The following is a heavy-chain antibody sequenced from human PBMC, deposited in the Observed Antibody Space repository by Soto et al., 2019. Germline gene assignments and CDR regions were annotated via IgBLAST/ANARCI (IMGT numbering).Heavy chain of an antibody. Sequence: ASVKVSCKASGYTFTGYYMHWVRQAPGQGLEWMGWINPNSGGTNYAQKFQGWVTMTRDTSISTAYMELSRLRSDDTAVYYCARDHPEAAGTSGWFDPGGKGTLVTVSS. CDR1: GYTFTGYY. CDR2: INPNSGGT. V-gene: IGHV1-2*04. J-gene: IGHJ5*02. D-gene: IGHD6-13*01. CDR3: ARDHPEAAGTSGWFDP.